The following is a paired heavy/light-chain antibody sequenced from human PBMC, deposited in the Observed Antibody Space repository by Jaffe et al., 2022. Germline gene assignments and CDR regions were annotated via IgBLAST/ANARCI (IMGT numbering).Heavy chain of an antibody. CDR3: AKDRVALAGPSDLDY. J-gene: IGHJ4*02. D-gene: IGHD6-19*01. CDR1: GFTFSSYG. V-gene: IGHV3-30*02. Sequence: QVQLVESGGGVVQPGGSLRLSCAASGFTFSSYGMHWVRQAPGKGLEWVAFIRYDISNQYYADSVKGRFTISRDHSKNTLYLQMNSLRAEDTAVYYCAKDRVALAGPSDLDYWGQGILVTVSS. CDR2: IRYDISNQ.
Light chain of an antibody. CDR1: SSDVGSYNL. Sequence: QSALTQPASVSGSPGQSITISCTGTSSDVGSYNLVSWYQQHSGKAPKLLICEFTKRPSGVSNRFSGSKSGNAASLTISGLQAEDEADYYCCSYAGRSTLVFGGGTKLTVL. J-gene: IGLJ2*01. CDR2: EFT. V-gene: IGLV2-23*02. CDR3: CSYAGRSTLV.